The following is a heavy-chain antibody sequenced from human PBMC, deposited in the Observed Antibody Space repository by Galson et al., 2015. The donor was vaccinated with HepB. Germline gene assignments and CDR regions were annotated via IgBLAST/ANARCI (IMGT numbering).Heavy chain of an antibody. Sequence: SLRLSCAASGFTFSSYSMNWVRQAPGKGLEWVSSISSSSSYIYYADSVKGRFTVSRDNAKNSLYLQMNSLRAEDTAVYYCARDAHSSSFIDYWGQGTLVTVSS. CDR2: ISSSSSYI. CDR1: GFTFSSYS. D-gene: IGHD6-13*01. V-gene: IGHV3-21*01. CDR3: ARDAHSSSFIDY. J-gene: IGHJ4*02.